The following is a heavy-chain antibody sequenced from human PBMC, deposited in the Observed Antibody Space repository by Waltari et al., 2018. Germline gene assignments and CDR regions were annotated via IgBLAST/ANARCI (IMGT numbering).Heavy chain of an antibody. CDR3: AKDVGGGWGFDY. D-gene: IGHD6-19*01. Sequence: QVKLVESGGGVVQPGGSLRLSCAASGFTFRNYGMEWVRQAPGKGLEWVAFIRYDGGDKDYGDSVKGRFTISRDDSRNTLFLQMNSLRTEDTAVYYCAKDVGGGWGFDYWGQGTLVIVSS. CDR1: GFTFRNYG. V-gene: IGHV3-30*02. J-gene: IGHJ4*02. CDR2: IRYDGGDK.